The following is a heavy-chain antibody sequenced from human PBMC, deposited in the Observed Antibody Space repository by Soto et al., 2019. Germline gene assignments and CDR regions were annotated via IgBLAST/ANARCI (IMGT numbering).Heavy chain of an antibody. CDR3: AKDPSLATGPFGVDY. Sequence: GGSLRLSCAASGFTFSSYAMSWVRQAPGKGLEWVSAISGSGGSTYYADSVKGRFTISRDNSKNTLYLQMNSLRAEDTAVYYCAKDPSLATGPFGVDYWGQGTLVTVSS. CDR2: ISGSGGST. D-gene: IGHD5-12*01. J-gene: IGHJ4*02. CDR1: GFTFSSYA. V-gene: IGHV3-23*01.